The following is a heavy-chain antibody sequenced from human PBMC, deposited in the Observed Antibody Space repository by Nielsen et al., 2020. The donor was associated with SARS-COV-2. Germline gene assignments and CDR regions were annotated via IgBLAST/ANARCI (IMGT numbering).Heavy chain of an antibody. Sequence: GESLKISCAASGFTFSSYAMSWVRQAPGKGLEWVSAISGSGGSTYYADSVKGRFTISRDNSKNTLYLQMNSLRAEDTAVYYCAKDLGSPEDWFDPWGQGTLVTVSS. CDR2: ISGSGGST. CDR1: GFTFSSYA. J-gene: IGHJ5*02. V-gene: IGHV3-23*01. CDR3: AKDLGSPEDWFDP. D-gene: IGHD2-15*01.